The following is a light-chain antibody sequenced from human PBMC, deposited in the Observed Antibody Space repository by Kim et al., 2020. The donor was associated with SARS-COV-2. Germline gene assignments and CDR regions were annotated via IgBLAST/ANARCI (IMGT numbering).Light chain of an antibody. V-gene: IGLV3-25*03. CDR1: PLPKQY. CDR3: QSADSSGTSWV. Sequence: SYELTQPPSASVSPGQTARITCSGDPLPKQYAYWYQQRPGQAPILVIYRDSERPSRIPERFSGSRSGTTVTLTISGVQAEDEADYYCQSADSSGTSWVFGGGTQLTVL. J-gene: IGLJ3*02. CDR2: RDS.